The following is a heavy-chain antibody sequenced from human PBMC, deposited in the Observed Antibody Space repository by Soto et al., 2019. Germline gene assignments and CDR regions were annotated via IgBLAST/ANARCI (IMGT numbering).Heavy chain of an antibody. CDR3: ARFGHLVPPHYYHYGMDV. Sequence: GESLKISGKGSGYSFTGYWISWVRQMPGKGLEWMGRIDPSDSYTNYSPSFQAHVTISADKSISTAYLQWSSLKASDTATYFCARFGHLVPPHYYHYGMDVWGQGTTVTVSS. J-gene: IGHJ6*02. V-gene: IGHV5-10-1*01. CDR1: GYSFTGYW. D-gene: IGHD6-6*01. CDR2: IDPSDSYT.